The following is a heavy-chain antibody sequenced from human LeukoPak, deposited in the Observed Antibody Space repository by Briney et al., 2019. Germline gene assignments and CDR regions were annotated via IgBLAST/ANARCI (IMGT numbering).Heavy chain of an antibody. CDR1: GGTFSSYA. V-gene: IGHV1-69*04. D-gene: IGHD2-15*01. J-gene: IGHJ6*02. CDR3: ARYCSGGSCLYYYGMDV. Sequence: ASVKVSCKASGGTFSSYAISWVRQAPGQGLEWMGRIIPILGIASYAQKFQGRVTITADKSTSTAYVELSSLRSEDTAVYYCARYCSGGSCLYYYGMDVWGQGTTVTVSS. CDR2: IIPILGIA.